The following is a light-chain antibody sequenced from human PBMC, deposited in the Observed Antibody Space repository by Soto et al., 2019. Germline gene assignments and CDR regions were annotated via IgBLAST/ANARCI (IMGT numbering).Light chain of an antibody. CDR2: AAS. CDR1: QGISSY. J-gene: IGKJ4*01. CDR3: QQLNSYPRLT. Sequence: DIQLTQSPSFLSASVGDRVTITCRASQGISSYLAWYQQKPGKAPKLLIYAASTLQSGVPSRFSGSGSGTEFTLTISSLQPEDFATYYCQQLNSYPRLTFVGGTKVEIK. V-gene: IGKV1-9*01.